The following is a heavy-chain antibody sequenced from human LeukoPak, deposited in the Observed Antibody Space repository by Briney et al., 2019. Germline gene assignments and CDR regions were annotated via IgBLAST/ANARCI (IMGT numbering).Heavy chain of an antibody. CDR3: ARDQGDGDYDLADWFDP. Sequence: PGRSLRLSCAASGFTFSSYAMHWVRQAPGKGLEWVAVISYDGSNKYYADSLKGRFTISRDNSKNTLYLQMNSLRAEDTAVYYCARDQGDGDYDLADWFDPWGQGTLVTVSS. CDR1: GFTFSSYA. D-gene: IGHD4-17*01. V-gene: IGHV3-30-3*01. J-gene: IGHJ5*02. CDR2: ISYDGSNK.